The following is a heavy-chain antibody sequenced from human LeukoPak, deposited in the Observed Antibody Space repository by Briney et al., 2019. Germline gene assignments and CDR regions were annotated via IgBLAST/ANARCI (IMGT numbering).Heavy chain of an antibody. J-gene: IGHJ4*02. CDR1: GFTVSSNS. CDR2: IYSDNT. V-gene: IGHV3-53*01. D-gene: IGHD4-17*01. Sequence: GGSLRLSCTVSGFTVSSNSMSWVRQAPGKGLEWVSFIYSDNTHYSDSVKGRFTISRDNSKNTLYLQMNSLRAEDTAVYYCATPPTADLDYWGQGTLVTVSS. CDR3: ATPPTADLDY.